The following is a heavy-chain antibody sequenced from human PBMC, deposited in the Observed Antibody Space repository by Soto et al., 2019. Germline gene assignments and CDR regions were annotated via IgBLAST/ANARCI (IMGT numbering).Heavy chain of an antibody. CDR2: IYYSGNT. V-gene: IGHV4-31*03. J-gene: IGHJ6*02. CDR3: ARDRLMATAGTARHYFGLDV. D-gene: IGHD5-18*01. Sequence: SETLSLTCTVSGGSIRSGGYYWSWVRQNPRRGLEWIGNIYYSGNTYYNPSLKSRLTISVDTSKNQFSLNLSSVTAADTAVYYCARDRLMATAGTARHYFGLDVWGQGTTVTV. CDR1: GGSIRSGGYY.